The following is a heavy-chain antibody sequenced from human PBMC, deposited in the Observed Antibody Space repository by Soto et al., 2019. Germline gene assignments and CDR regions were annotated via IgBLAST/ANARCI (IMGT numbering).Heavy chain of an antibody. D-gene: IGHD3-3*01. CDR1: GFTFSSYA. CDR3: AKGITLFGAAPPLAPSDY. Sequence: PGGSLRLSCAASGFTFSSYAMSWVRQAPGKGLEWVSTVSVSGGTTYYADSVKGRFTISRDNPKNTLYLQMNSLRVEDTAAYYCAKGITLFGAAPPLAPSDYWGQGTLVTAS. J-gene: IGHJ4*02. V-gene: IGHV3-23*01. CDR2: VSVSGGTT.